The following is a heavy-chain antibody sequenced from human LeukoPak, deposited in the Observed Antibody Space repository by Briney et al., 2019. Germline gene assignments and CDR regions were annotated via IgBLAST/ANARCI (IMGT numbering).Heavy chain of an antibody. CDR2: INPNNGGT. J-gene: IGHJ3*02. V-gene: IGHV1-2*02. Sequence: GASVKVSCKASGYTFTDYYMHWLRQGPGQELEWMGWINPNNGGTDYAQKFQGRVTMTRDTSISTVYMELSRLRSDDTAVYYCARGPSTGAFDIWGQGTMVTVSS. CDR1: GYTFTDYY. CDR3: ARGPSTGAFDI.